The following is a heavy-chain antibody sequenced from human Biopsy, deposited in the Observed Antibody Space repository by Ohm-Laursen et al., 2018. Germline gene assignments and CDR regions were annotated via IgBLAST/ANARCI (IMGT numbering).Heavy chain of an antibody. D-gene: IGHD2-2*02. CDR3: ARIPILVVPAAIVYRHRRHLQGLDV. CDR2: IDWDDAK. J-gene: IGHJ6*02. Sequence: TQTLTLTCTLSGFSLNTRGMSVTWIRQPPGEALEWLARIDWDDAKFYNGSLKTRLTTSKDTSENHVVLTLSDVDPVDTATYYCARIPILVVPAAIVYRHRRHLQGLDVWGQGTTVIVSS. V-gene: IGHV2-70*16. CDR1: GFSLNTRGMS.